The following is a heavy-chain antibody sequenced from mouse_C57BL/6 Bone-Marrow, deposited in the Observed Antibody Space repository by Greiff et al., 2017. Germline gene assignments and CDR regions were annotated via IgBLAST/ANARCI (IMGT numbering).Heavy chain of an antibody. Sequence: VQLQQSGAELVRPGASVKLSCKASGYTFTDYYINWVKQRPGQGLEWIARIYPGSGNTYYNEKFKGKATLTAEKSSSTAYMQLSSLTSEDSAVYFCASRYGRGYYLDYRGQGTTRTVSS. CDR3: ASRYGRGYYLDY. J-gene: IGHJ2*01. CDR2: IYPGSGNT. CDR1: GYTFTDYY. D-gene: IGHD1-1*02. V-gene: IGHV1-76*01.